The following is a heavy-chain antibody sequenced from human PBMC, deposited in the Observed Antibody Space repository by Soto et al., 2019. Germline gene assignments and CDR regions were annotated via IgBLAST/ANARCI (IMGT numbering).Heavy chain of an antibody. CDR1: GGTFSSYA. D-gene: IGHD2-2*02. CDR3: ARHRYCSSTSCYKVFDPSRTTAAPFDY. V-gene: IGHV1-69*01. CDR2: IIPIFGTA. Sequence: QVQLVQSGAEVKKPGSSVKVSCKASGGTFSSYAISWVRQAPGQGLEWMGGIIPIFGTANYAQKFQGRVTITADESTSTAYMELSSLRSEDTAVYYCARHRYCSSTSCYKVFDPSRTTAAPFDYWGQGTLITVSS. J-gene: IGHJ4*02.